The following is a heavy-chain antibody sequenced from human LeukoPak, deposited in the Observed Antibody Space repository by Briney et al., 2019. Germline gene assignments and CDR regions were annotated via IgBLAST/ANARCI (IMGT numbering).Heavy chain of an antibody. Sequence: PGESLKISCKGSGYSFTSYWIGWVRQMPGKGLEWMGLIYPGDSDTRYSPSFQGQGTISADKSISTAYLQRSSLKASDTAMYYCARLYDDSSGPAGGWGQGTLVTVSS. CDR3: ARLYDDSSGPAGG. J-gene: IGHJ4*02. CDR1: GYSFTSYW. CDR2: IYPGDSDT. D-gene: IGHD3-22*01. V-gene: IGHV5-51*03.